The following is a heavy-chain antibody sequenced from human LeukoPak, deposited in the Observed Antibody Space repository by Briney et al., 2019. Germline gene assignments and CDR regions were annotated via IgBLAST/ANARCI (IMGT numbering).Heavy chain of an antibody. CDR3: ARELGGFYYFDY. Sequence: GSLRLSCAASGFTFSDYYMSWIRPAPGKGLELVSYISSSGSTIYYADSVKGRFTISRDNAKNSLYLQMNSLRAEDTAVYYCARELGGFYYFDYWGQGTLVTVSS. CDR1: GFTFSDYY. V-gene: IGHV3-11*01. J-gene: IGHJ4*02. CDR2: ISSSGSTI.